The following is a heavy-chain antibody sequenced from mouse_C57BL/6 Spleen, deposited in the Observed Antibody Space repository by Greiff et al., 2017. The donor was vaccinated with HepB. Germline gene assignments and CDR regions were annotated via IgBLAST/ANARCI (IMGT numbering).Heavy chain of an antibody. V-gene: IGHV5-17*01. CDR2: ISSGSSTI. Sequence: EVKLVESGGGLVKPGGSLKLSCAASGFTFSDYGMHWVRQAPEKGLEWVAYISSGSSTIYYADTVKGRFTIARDNAKNTLFLQMTSLRSEDTAMYYCARNGYYGSFDVWGTGTTVTVSS. CDR3: ARNGYYGSFDV. D-gene: IGHD1-1*01. CDR1: GFTFSDYG. J-gene: IGHJ1*03.